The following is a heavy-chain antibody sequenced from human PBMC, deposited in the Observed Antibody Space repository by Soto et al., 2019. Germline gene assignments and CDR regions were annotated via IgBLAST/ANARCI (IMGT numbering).Heavy chain of an antibody. CDR3: ARAHAPTLQFDS. V-gene: IGHV4-59*01. J-gene: IGHJ4*01. CDR2: IFHSGNA. Sequence: SETLSLTCTVSGGSIRNVYWSWIRQAPVKGLEWIGFIFHSGNAKYNPSLKSRVTISVDTSKNQFSLSLDSVTAADTAVYFCARAHAPTLQFDSWGQGTLVTVSS. D-gene: IGHD2-15*01. CDR1: GGSIRNVY.